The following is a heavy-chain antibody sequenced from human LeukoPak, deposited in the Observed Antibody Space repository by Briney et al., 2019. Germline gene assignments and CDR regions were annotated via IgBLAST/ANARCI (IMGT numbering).Heavy chain of an antibody. V-gene: IGHV6-1*01. D-gene: IGHD6-19*01. Sequence: SQTLSISCAILLDTPSTTSTSTECVRQSPSRGLEWLGRTYYRSKRYYDYAVSVKSRITINPDTSKNQFSLQLKAVGNAGSFGYYGSSRGRAVTGSHAFDFWGQGTMVTVSS. CDR2: TYYRSKRYY. CDR3: SSRGRAVTGSHAFDF. J-gene: IGHJ3*01. CDR1: LDTPSTTSTS.